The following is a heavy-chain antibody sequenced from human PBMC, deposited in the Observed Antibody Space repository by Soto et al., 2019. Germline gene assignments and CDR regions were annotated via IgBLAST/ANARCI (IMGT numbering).Heavy chain of an antibody. J-gene: IGHJ6*02. CDR1: GFTFSSYA. D-gene: IGHD6-19*01. Sequence: QVQLVESGGGVVQPGRSLRLSCAASGFTFSSYAMHWVRQAPGKGLEWVAVISYDGSNKYYADSVKGRFTISRDNSKNTLYLQMNSLSAEDTAVYYCARDSITEAAVAATGGMDVWGQGSTVTVSS. CDR2: ISYDGSNK. V-gene: IGHV3-30-3*01. CDR3: ARDSITEAAVAATGGMDV.